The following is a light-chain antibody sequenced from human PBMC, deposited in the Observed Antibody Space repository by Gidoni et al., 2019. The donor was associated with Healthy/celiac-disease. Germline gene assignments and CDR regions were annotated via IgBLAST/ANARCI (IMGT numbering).Light chain of an antibody. V-gene: IGKV1-12*01. J-gene: IGKJ2*04. CDR2: AAS. Sequence: DIQMTQSPSSVSASVGDRVTITCRASKGISSWLAWYQQKPGKAPKLLIYAASSLQSGVPSRFSGSGSGTDFTLTISSLQPEDFATYSCHQANSFPPMCSFGQGTKLEIK. CDR3: HQANSFPPMCS. CDR1: KGISSW.